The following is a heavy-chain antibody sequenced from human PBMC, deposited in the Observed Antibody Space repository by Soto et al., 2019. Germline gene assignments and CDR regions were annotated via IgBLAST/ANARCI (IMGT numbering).Heavy chain of an antibody. Sequence: EVQLLESGGGLVQPGGSLRLYCAASGFTFNNYDLSWVRQAPGKGLEWVSAVSASGGSTYYADSVKGRFTISRDNSKNTLYLQMNRLGVEDTAVYHCTQDSLGVMGCWGQGTTVTDSS. CDR1: GFTFNNYD. CDR2: VSASGGST. V-gene: IGHV3-23*01. J-gene: IGHJ6*02. CDR3: TQDSLGVMGC. D-gene: IGHD3-16*01.